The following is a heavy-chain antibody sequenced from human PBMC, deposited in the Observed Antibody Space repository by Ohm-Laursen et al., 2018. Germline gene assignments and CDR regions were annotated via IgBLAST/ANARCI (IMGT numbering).Heavy chain of an antibody. Sequence: ASVKVSCKASGYTFTGYYMHWVRQAPGQGLEWMGWINPNSGGTNYAQKFQGRVTMTRDTSISTAYMELSRLRSDDAAVYYCAREAGYYYDSSGYQTLYYYYGMDVWGQGTTVTVSS. CDR2: INPNSGGT. CDR3: AREAGYYYDSSGYQTLYYYYGMDV. V-gene: IGHV1-2*02. D-gene: IGHD3-22*01. CDR1: GYTFTGYY. J-gene: IGHJ6*02.